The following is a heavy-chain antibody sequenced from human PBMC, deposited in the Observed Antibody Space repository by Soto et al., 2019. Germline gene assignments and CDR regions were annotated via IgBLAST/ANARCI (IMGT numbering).Heavy chain of an antibody. V-gene: IGHV3-7*01. CDR3: ATSSDTGYIFDF. J-gene: IGHJ4*02. D-gene: IGHD3-9*01. Sequence: GGSLRLSCAASGFAFSSYWMSWVRQAPGKGLEWVANIKKDGSEEYYVDSVRGRFTISRDSAKNSLFLQMNSLRAEDTAVYYCATSSDTGYIFDFWGQGALVTVSS. CDR1: GFAFSSYW. CDR2: IKKDGSEE.